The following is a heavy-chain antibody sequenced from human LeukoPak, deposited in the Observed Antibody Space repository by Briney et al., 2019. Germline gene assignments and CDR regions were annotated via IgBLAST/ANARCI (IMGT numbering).Heavy chain of an antibody. J-gene: IGHJ4*02. CDR2: INHSGST. V-gene: IGHV4-34*01. D-gene: IGHD3-10*01. CDR1: GGSFSGYY. CDR3: ARHTVIMVRGVIISSGNLDY. Sequence: PSETLSLTCAVYGGSFSGYYWSWIRQPPGKGLEWIGEINHSGSTNYNPSLKSRVTISVDTSKNQFSLKLSSVTAADTAVYYCARHTVIMVRGVIISSGNLDYWGQGTLVTVSS.